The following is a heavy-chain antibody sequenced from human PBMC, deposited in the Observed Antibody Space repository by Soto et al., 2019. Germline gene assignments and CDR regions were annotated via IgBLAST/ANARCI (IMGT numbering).Heavy chain of an antibody. V-gene: IGHV1-69*13. CDR2: IIPMFPTA. J-gene: IGHJ6*02. CDR3: ARDDATYCGGDCYRYFYYGMDV. CDR1: GGTFSNQA. D-gene: IGHD2-21*02. Sequence: SVKVSCKASGGTFSNQAISWVRQAPGQGLEWVGGIIPMFPTADYARRFQGRVTITADDSTTTVYMELSGLRSEDTAMYYCARDDATYCGGDCYRYFYYGMDVWGQGTTVTVSS.